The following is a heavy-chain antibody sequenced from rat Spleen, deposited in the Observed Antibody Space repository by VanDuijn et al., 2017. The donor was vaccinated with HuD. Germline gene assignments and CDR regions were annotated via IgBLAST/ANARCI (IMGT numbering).Heavy chain of an antibody. J-gene: IGHJ3*01. Sequence: EVQLVESNGGLVQPGRSLKLSCAASGFTLSDHYMACVRQTPTKGLEWVATISDDGSIPYYRDSVKGRLTISRDNAENTLSLQMASLRSEDTATYYGVRPAGTVVPNWFVYWGQGTLVTVSS. CDR2: ISDDGSIP. V-gene: IGHV5-29*01. CDR1: GFTLSDHY. CDR3: VRPAGTVVPNWFVY. D-gene: IGHD1-1*01.